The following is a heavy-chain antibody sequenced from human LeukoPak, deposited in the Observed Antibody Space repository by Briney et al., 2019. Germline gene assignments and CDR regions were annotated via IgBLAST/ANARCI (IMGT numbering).Heavy chain of an antibody. CDR1: GFTFSSYA. D-gene: IGHD6-25*01. CDR2: ISYDGSNK. CDR3: ARVVWGIAAGASDY. J-gene: IGHJ4*02. V-gene: IGHV3-30*04. Sequence: GRSLRLSCAASGFTFSSYAMHWVRQAPGKGPEWVAVISYDGSNKYYADSVKGRFTISRDNSKNTLYLQMNSLRAEDTAVYYCARVVWGIAAGASDYWGQGTLVTVSS.